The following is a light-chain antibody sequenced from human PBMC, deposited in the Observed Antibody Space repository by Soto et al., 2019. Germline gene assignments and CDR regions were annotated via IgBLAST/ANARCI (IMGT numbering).Light chain of an antibody. Sequence: EIVLTQSPATLSLSPGERATLSCRASQSVSSYLLWYQQKPGQAPRLLIYDASNRATGIPARFSGSGSETDFTLTISSLEPEDFAVYYCHQRSNWPPTFGGGTKVDIK. V-gene: IGKV3-11*01. CDR3: HQRSNWPPT. CDR2: DAS. J-gene: IGKJ4*01. CDR1: QSVSSY.